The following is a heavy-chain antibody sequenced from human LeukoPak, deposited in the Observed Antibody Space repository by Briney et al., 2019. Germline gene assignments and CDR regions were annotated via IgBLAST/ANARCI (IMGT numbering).Heavy chain of an antibody. Sequence: GGSLRLSCAASGFTFSSYAMHWVRQAPGKGLEWVAVISYDGSNKYYADSVKGRFTISRDNSKNTLYLQMNSLRAEDTAVYYCAREEGYSGSLVLSYYIDYWGQGTLDTVSS. CDR3: AREEGYSGSLVLSYYIDY. D-gene: IGHD1-26*01. J-gene: IGHJ4*02. CDR2: ISYDGSNK. V-gene: IGHV3-30*04. CDR1: GFTFSSYA.